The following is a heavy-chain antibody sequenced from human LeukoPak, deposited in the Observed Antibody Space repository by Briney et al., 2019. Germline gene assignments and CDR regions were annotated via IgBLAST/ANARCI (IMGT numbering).Heavy chain of an antibody. Sequence: PSETLSLTCTVSGGSISSSSYYWGWIRQPPGKGLEWIVSIYYSGSTYYNPSLKSRVTISVTTSQIPSSLKLSSVTAADTAVYYCASHQGDSSGYYYPDAFDIWGQGTMVTVSS. CDR1: GGSISSSSYY. CDR2: IYYSGST. V-gene: IGHV4-39*01. J-gene: IGHJ3*02. CDR3: ASHQGDSSGYYYPDAFDI. D-gene: IGHD3-22*01.